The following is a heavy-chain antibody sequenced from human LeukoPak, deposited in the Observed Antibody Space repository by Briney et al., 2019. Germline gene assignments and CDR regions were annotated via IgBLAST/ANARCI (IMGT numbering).Heavy chain of an antibody. Sequence: SVKVSCKASGFTFSDYDINWVRQAPGQGLEWMGRIIPIFGIANYAQKFQGRVTITADKSTSTAYMELSSLRSEDTAVYYCARDRRGVYYYDSSGYNNWFDPWGQGTLVTVSS. CDR3: ARDRRGVYYYDSSGYNNWFDP. D-gene: IGHD3-22*01. J-gene: IGHJ5*02. V-gene: IGHV1-69*04. CDR2: IIPIFGIA. CDR1: GFTFSDYD.